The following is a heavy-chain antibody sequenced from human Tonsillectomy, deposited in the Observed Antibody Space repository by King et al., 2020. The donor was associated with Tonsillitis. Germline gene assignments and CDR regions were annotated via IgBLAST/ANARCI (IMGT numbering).Heavy chain of an antibody. Sequence: VQLVESGGGVVQPGRSLRLSCAASGFTFSSYGMHWVRQAPGKGLEWVAVIWYDGSNKYYADSVKGRFTISRDNSKNTLYLQMNSLRAEDTAGYYCARDVKKSDSSSSGDVWGQGTTVTVSS. V-gene: IGHV3-33*01. CDR3: ARDVKKSDSSSSGDV. CDR2: IWYDGSNK. CDR1: GFTFSSYG. D-gene: IGHD6-6*01. J-gene: IGHJ6*02.